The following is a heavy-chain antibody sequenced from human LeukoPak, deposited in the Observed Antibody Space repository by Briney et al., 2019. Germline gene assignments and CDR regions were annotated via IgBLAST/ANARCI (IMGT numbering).Heavy chain of an antibody. J-gene: IGHJ4*02. CDR2: IKQDGSEK. Sequence: GGSLRLSCAASGFTFSSYWMSWVRQAPGKGLEWVANIKQDGSEKYYVDSVKGRFTISRDNAKNSLYLQMNSLGAEDTAVYYCARDPPYGLGSLYDYWGQGTLVTVSS. CDR3: ARDPPYGLGSLYDY. D-gene: IGHD3-10*01. CDR1: GFTFSSYW. V-gene: IGHV3-7*01.